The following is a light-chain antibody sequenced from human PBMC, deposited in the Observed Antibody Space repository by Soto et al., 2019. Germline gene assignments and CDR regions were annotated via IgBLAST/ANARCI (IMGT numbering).Light chain of an antibody. CDR3: SAYTSSSTGV. Sequence: QSALTQPASVSGSPGQSITISCTGTSSDVGGYNYVSWYQQHPGKAPKLMIYEVSNRPSGVSNRFSGSKSGNTASVTISGREDEDEADYYCSAYTSSSTGVFGGGTKLTVL. CDR2: EVS. V-gene: IGLV2-14*01. J-gene: IGLJ3*02. CDR1: SSDVGGYNY.